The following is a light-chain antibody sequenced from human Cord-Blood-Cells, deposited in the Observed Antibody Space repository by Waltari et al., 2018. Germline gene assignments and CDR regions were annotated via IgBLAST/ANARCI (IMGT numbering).Light chain of an antibody. CDR3: QQRSNWPPENT. CDR2: DAS. Sequence: EIVLTQSPATLSLSPGERATLSCRASQSVSSYLAWYQQKPGQAPRLLIYDASNRATGIPARFSGSGSGTDFTLTISSLEPEDFAVYYCQQRSNWPPENTFGPGTKEDIK. J-gene: IGKJ3*01. V-gene: IGKV3-11*01. CDR1: QSVSSY.